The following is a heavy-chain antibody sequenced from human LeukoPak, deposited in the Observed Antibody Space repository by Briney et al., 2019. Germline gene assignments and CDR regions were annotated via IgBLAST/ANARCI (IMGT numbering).Heavy chain of an antibody. Sequence: GESLKISCKGSGYRFISYWIGWVRQMPGKGLEWMGIIYPGDSDTRYSPSFQGQVTISADKSISTAYLQWSSLKASDTAMYYCARTRGDCSGGSCYYYYYMDVWGKGTTVTISS. J-gene: IGHJ6*03. CDR1: GYRFISYW. CDR2: IYPGDSDT. D-gene: IGHD2-15*01. V-gene: IGHV5-51*01. CDR3: ARTRGDCSGGSCYYYYYMDV.